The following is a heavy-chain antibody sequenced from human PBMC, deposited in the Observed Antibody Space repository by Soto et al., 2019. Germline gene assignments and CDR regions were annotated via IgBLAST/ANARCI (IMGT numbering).Heavy chain of an antibody. CDR1: GGSVSGGCCF. CDR3: AREGYYDSSGYYQPRIFDY. V-gene: IGHV4-61*01. D-gene: IGHD3-22*01. J-gene: IGHJ4*02. Sequence: SETLSLTCTVSGGSVSGGCCFWSWLRQNPGKGLEWIGYIYYSGSTNYNTSLKSRVTISVDTSKNQFSLKLSAVTAADTAVYYCAREGYYDSSGYYQPRIFDYWGQGTLVTVSS. CDR2: IYYSGST.